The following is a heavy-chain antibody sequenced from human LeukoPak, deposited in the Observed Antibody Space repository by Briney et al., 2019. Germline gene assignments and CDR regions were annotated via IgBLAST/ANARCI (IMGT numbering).Heavy chain of an antibody. CDR2: INHRGTA. Sequence: SETLSLTCAVYGGSFSGDYWSWIRQPPEKGLEWIGEINHRGTANCNPSLKSRVSISVDTSKNQFSLKLSSVTAADTAVYYCARVKVEFGYSYGLDYWGQGTLVTVSS. D-gene: IGHD5-18*01. J-gene: IGHJ4*02. V-gene: IGHV4-34*01. CDR3: ARVKVEFGYSYGLDY. CDR1: GGSFSGDY.